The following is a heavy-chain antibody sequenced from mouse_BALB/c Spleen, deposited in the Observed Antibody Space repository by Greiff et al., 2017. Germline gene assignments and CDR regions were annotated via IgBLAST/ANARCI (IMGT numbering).Heavy chain of an antibody. Sequence: VKLMESGAELAKPGASVKMSCKASGYTFTSYWMHWVKQRPGRGLEWIGYINPSTGYTEYNQKFKDKATLTADKSSSPAYMQLSSLTSEDAAVYCWARAGPHYFDYWGQGTTLTVSS. CDR1: GYTFTSYW. CDR3: ARAGPHYFDY. J-gene: IGHJ2*01. CDR2: INPSTGYT. V-gene: IGHV1-7*01.